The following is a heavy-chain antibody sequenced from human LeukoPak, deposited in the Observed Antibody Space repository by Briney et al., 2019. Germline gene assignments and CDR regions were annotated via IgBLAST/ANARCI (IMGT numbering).Heavy chain of an antibody. CDR1: GGSISSSSYY. D-gene: IGHD2-2*01. Sequence: SETLSLTCTVSGGSISSSSYYWGWIRQPPGKGLEWIGSIYYSGSAYYNPSLKSRVTISVDTSKNQFSLKLSSVTAADTAVYYCARGYCSSISCRGFFDYWGQGTLVTVSS. V-gene: IGHV4-39*01. CDR2: IYYSGSA. J-gene: IGHJ4*02. CDR3: ARGYCSSISCRGFFDY.